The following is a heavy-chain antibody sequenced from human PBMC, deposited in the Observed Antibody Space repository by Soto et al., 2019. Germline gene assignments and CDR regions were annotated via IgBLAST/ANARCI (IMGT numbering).Heavy chain of an antibody. CDR3: AIRPHSGDIAATVFVFDY. CDR2: IIPIFGTA. V-gene: IGHV1-69*13. CDR1: GGTFSSYA. Sequence: SVKVSCKASGGTFSSYAISWVRQAPGQGLEWMGGIIPIFGTANYAQKFQGRVTITADESTSTAYMELSSLRSEDTAVYYCAIRPHSGDIAATVFVFDYWGQGTLVTVSS. D-gene: IGHD2-15*01. J-gene: IGHJ4*02.